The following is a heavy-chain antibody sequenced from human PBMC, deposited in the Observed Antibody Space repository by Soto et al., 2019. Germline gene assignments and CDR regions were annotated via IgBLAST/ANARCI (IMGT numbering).Heavy chain of an antibody. Sequence: QVQLVQSGAAVKKPGASVKVSCKASGYTFTSYGISWVRQAPGQGLEWMGRISAYHGNTNYAQKLQGRVTMTTDTATSTAYMELRSLRSYDTAVYYCAGGVLGYYSGGRCYSFDYWGQGAMVTVSS. V-gene: IGHV1-18*01. D-gene: IGHD2-15*01. J-gene: IGHJ4*02. CDR1: GYTFTSYG. CDR2: ISAYHGNT. CDR3: AGGVLGYYSGGRCYSFDY.